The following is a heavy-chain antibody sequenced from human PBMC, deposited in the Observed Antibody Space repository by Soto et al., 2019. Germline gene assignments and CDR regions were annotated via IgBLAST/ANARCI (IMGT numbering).Heavy chain of an antibody. D-gene: IGHD3-10*01. Sequence: QVQLVQSGAEVKKPGSSVKVSCKASGGTFSSYAISWVRQAPGQGLEWMGGIIPIFGTANYAQKFQGRVTITSDESTRPAYMEQSSLRSEDTAVYSCARGPMVRGVIAIGWSDYWGQGTLVTVSS. CDR2: IIPIFGTA. CDR3: ARGPMVRGVIAIGWSDY. V-gene: IGHV1-69*05. J-gene: IGHJ4*02. CDR1: GGTFSSYA.